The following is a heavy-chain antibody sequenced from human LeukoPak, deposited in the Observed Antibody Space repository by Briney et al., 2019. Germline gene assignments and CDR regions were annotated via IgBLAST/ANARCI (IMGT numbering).Heavy chain of an antibody. Sequence: SQTLSLTCAISGDSVSSNSVAWNWVRQSPSRGLEWLGRTYYRSKWYNDYAVSVRSRITINPDTSKNQFSLQLNFVTPEDTAVYYCARGRITMVRGVIGYGAFDIWGQGTMVTVSS. D-gene: IGHD3-10*01. J-gene: IGHJ3*02. V-gene: IGHV6-1*01. CDR2: TYYRSKWYN. CDR1: GDSVSSNSVA. CDR3: ARGRITMVRGVIGYGAFDI.